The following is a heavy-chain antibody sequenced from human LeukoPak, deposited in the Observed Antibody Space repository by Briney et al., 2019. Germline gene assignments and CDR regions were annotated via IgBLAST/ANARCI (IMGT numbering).Heavy chain of an antibody. CDR1: GVSVRSSDSY. CDR3: ARRGLVVVPL. J-gene: IGHJ4*02. D-gene: IGHD2-21*01. V-gene: IGHV4-39*01. Sequence: PSETLSLTCTVSGVSVRSSDSYWVWVRQPPGKGLKWVGSIYYNGNTPFNPSLKSRLSISVDTSKNQFSLRMTSVTAADTAVYYCARRGLVVVPLWGQGILVTVSS. CDR2: IYYNGNT.